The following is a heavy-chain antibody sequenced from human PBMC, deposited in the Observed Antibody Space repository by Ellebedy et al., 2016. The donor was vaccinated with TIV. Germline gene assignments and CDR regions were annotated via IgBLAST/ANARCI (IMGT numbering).Heavy chain of an antibody. D-gene: IGHD6-13*01. CDR2: MYYSANT. J-gene: IGHJ4*02. V-gene: IGHV4-39*07. CDR1: GLSISSSSYY. CDR3: VRGLGIARF. Sequence: MPSETLSLTCTVSGLSISSSSYYWGWVRQPPGKGLEWIGSMYYSANTHYKPSLKSRVTMSVDTSKNQLSLKLSSVTVADGAVYYCVRGLGIARFWGQGTLVTVSS.